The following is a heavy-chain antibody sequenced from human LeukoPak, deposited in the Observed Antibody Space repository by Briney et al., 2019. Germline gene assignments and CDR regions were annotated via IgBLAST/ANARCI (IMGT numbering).Heavy chain of an antibody. J-gene: IGHJ3*02. CDR3: ARESQDAFDI. Sequence: GGSLRLSCAASGFTFSSYSMNWVRQARGKGLEWVSSISSSSSYIYYADSVKGRFTISRDNAKNSLYLQMNSLRAEDTAVYYCARESQDAFDIWGQGTMVTVSS. V-gene: IGHV3-21*01. CDR1: GFTFSSYS. CDR2: ISSSSSYI.